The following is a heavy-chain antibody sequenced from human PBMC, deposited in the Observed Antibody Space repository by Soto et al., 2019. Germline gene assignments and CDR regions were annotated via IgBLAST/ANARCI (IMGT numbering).Heavy chain of an antibody. D-gene: IGHD3-22*01. J-gene: IGHJ6*02. CDR2: IYYSGST. Sequence: SETLSLTCTVSGGSVSSGSYYWSWIRQPPGKGLEWIGYIYYSGSTNYNPSLKSRVTISVDTSKNQFSLKLSSVTAADTAVYYCARDTTRPNYYDSSGYYAHNYYYYGMEVWGQGTTVTVSS. V-gene: IGHV4-61*01. CDR1: GGSVSSGSYY. CDR3: ARDTTRPNYYDSSGYYAHNYYYYGMEV.